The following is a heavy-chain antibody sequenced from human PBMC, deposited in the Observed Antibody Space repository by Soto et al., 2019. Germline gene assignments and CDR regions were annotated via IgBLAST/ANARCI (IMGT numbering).Heavy chain of an antibody. Sequence: QVQLVESGGGVVQPGRSLRLSCTASEFTFNKYGMHWVRQAPGKGLEWLALIWYDGSYEYYADSVKGRFTISRDNSKNTLYLLMKSLRVDDTAVYYCARDVGGDYYYDYWGQGTLVTVSS. CDR1: EFTFNKYG. D-gene: IGHD3-16*01. CDR3: ARDVGGDYYYDY. CDR2: IWYDGSYE. V-gene: IGHV3-33*01. J-gene: IGHJ4*02.